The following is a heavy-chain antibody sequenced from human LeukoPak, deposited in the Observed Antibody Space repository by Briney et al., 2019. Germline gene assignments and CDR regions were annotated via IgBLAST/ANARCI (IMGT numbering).Heavy chain of an antibody. CDR1: GGTFSSYA. CDR2: IIPIFGTA. J-gene: IGHJ4*02. Sequence: SVKVSCKASGGTFSSYAISWVRQAPGQGLDWMGGIIPIFGTANYAQKCQGRVTITTDESTSTAYMELSSLRSEDTAVYYCARATIVYQTVGYFDYWGQGTLVTVSS. V-gene: IGHV1-69*05. D-gene: IGHD3-9*01. CDR3: ARATIVYQTVGYFDY.